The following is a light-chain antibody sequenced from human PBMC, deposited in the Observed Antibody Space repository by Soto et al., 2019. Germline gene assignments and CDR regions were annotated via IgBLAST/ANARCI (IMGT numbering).Light chain of an antibody. CDR2: GAS. V-gene: IGKV3-15*01. Sequence: QSPAALSVSQEERATLSCRASQSVSSNLAWYQQKPGQAPRLLIYGASTRATGIPARFSGSGSGTEFTLSISSLQSEDFAVYYCQQYNNLPVLTFGGVSIVAIK. J-gene: IGKJ4*01. CDR1: QSVSSN. CDR3: QQYNNLPVLT.